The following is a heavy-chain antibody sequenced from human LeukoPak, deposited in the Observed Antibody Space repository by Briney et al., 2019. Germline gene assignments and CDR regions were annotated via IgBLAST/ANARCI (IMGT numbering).Heavy chain of an antibody. CDR3: ARGFGRYGSGSYNNWFDP. Sequence: SETLSLTCTVSGGSISSYYWSWIRQPAGKGLEWIGRIYTSGSTNYNPSLKSRVTMLVDTSKNQFSLKLSSVTAADTAVYYCARGFGRYGSGSYNNWFDPWGQGTLVTVSS. CDR2: IYTSGST. V-gene: IGHV4-4*07. D-gene: IGHD3-10*01. J-gene: IGHJ5*02. CDR1: GGSISSYY.